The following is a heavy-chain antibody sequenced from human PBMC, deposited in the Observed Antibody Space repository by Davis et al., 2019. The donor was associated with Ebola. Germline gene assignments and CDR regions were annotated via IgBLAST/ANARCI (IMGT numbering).Heavy chain of an antibody. D-gene: IGHD3-3*01. Sequence: ASVKVSCKASGYTFTSYAMHWVRQAPGQRLEWMGGIIPIFGTANYAQKFQGRVTITRDTSASTAYMELSSLRSEDTAVYYCARDMGITIFGVVNDYFDYWGQGTLVTVSS. J-gene: IGHJ4*02. CDR3: ARDMGITIFGVVNDYFDY. CDR2: IIPIFGTA. V-gene: IGHV1-3*01. CDR1: GYTFTSYA.